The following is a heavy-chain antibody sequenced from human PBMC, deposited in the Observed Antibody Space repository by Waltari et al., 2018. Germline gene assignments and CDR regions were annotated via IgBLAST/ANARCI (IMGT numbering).Heavy chain of an antibody. J-gene: IGHJ6*03. CDR3: ARGWPLYYYYMDV. D-gene: IGHD5-12*01. V-gene: IGHV4-34*01. CDR1: GGSFSGYY. Sequence: QVQLQQWGAGLLKPSETLSLTCAVYGGSFSGYYWSWIRQPPGKGLEWIGEINHSGSTNYNPSLKSRVTISVDTSKNQFSPKLSSVTAADTAVYYCARGWPLYYYYMDVWGKGTTVTISS. CDR2: INHSGST.